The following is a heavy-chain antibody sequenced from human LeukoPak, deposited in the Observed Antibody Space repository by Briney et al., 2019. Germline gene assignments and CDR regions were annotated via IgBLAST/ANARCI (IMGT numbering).Heavy chain of an antibody. CDR3: AKAEGNYYGSGSLDY. D-gene: IGHD3-10*01. J-gene: IGHJ4*02. V-gene: IGHV3-66*02. CDR1: GFTVSSNY. Sequence: GGSLRLSCAASGFTVSSNYMSWVRQAPGKGLEWVSVIYSGGSTYYADSVKGRFTISRDNSKNTLYLQMNSLRAEDTAVYYCAKAEGNYYGSGSLDYWGQGTLVTVSS. CDR2: IYSGGST.